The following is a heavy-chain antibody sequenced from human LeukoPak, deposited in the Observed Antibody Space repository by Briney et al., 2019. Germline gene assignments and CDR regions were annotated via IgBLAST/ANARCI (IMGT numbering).Heavy chain of an antibody. V-gene: IGHV4-59*11. CDR1: GGSISSHY. Sequence: SETLSLTCTVSGGSISSHYWSWIRQPPGKGLGWIGYIYYSGSTNYNPSLKSRVTMSVDTSKNQFSLKLSSVTAADTAVYYCARGRYCSADICSGGDAFDIWGQGTMVSVSS. CDR3: ARGRYCSADICSGGDAFDI. CDR2: IYYSGST. J-gene: IGHJ3*02. D-gene: IGHD2-15*01.